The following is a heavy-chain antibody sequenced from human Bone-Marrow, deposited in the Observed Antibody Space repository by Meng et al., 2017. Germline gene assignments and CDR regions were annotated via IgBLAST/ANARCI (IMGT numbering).Heavy chain of an antibody. Sequence: QGRRQGTGPGRVKPSGTRSLPCAVSGGSISGSNWWSWVRQPPGKGLEWIGEIYHSGSTNYNPSLKSRVTISVDKSKNQFSLKLSSVTAADTAVYYCARRVSGSGLTTDWFDPWGQGTLVTVSS. V-gene: IGHV4-4*02. CDR1: GGSISGSNW. J-gene: IGHJ5*02. D-gene: IGHD4-17*01. CDR3: ARRVSGSGLTTDWFDP. CDR2: IYHSGST.